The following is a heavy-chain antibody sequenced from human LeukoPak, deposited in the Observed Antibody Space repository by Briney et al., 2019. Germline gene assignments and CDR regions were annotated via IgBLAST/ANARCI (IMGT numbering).Heavy chain of an antibody. CDR2: IYPGDSDT. V-gene: IGHV5-51*01. D-gene: IGHD3-22*01. CDR3: ARLDDSSGYYSYFDH. Sequence: GESLKISCKGSGYSFTKYWFGWVRQRPGKGLEWMGIIYPGDSDTRSSPSFQGQVTISADKSISTAYLQWSSLEAADTALYYCARLDDSSGYYSYFDHWGQGAQVTVSS. J-gene: IGHJ4*02. CDR1: GYSFTKYW.